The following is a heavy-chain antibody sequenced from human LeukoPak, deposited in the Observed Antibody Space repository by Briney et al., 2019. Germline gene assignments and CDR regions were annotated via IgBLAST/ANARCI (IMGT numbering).Heavy chain of an antibody. V-gene: IGHV3-21*01. D-gene: IGHD5-18*01. CDR3: ARDDPWIQLWSNLDY. Sequence: GGSLRLSCAASGFTFSNYAMNWVRQAPGKGLEWVSSISGSSTDIYYADSVKGRFTISRDNAKNSLYLQMNSLRAEDTAVYYCARDDPWIQLWSNLDYWGQGTLVTVSS. CDR1: GFTFSNYA. J-gene: IGHJ4*02. CDR2: ISGSSTDI.